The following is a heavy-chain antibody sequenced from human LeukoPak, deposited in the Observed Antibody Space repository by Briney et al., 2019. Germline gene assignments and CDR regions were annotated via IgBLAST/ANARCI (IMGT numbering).Heavy chain of an antibody. J-gene: IGHJ4*02. CDR2: IYYSGST. V-gene: IGHV4-39*07. Sequence: SETLSLTCTVSGGSISTSNYYWGWIRQPPGKGLDWIGSIYYSGSTYYNPSLKSRVTISIDTSKNQFSLKLSSVTAADTAVYYCASFSSSWYDWDYFDYWGQGTLVTVSS. CDR1: GGSISTSNYY. D-gene: IGHD6-13*01. CDR3: ASFSSSWYDWDYFDY.